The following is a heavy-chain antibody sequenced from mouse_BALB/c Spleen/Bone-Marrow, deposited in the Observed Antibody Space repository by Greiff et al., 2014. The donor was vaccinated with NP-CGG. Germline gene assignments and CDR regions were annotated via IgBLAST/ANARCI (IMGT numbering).Heavy chain of an antibody. Sequence: VQLQQSAAELARPGASVKMSCKASGYTLTSYTMHWVKQRPGQGLEWIGYINPSSGYTEYIQKFKDKTTLTADKSSSSAYMQLSSLTSEDSAVYYCARSYGNYLYFDYWGQGTALTVSS. CDR1: GYTLTSYT. D-gene: IGHD2-10*02. V-gene: IGHV1-4*02. J-gene: IGHJ2*01. CDR3: ARSYGNYLYFDY. CDR2: INPSSGYT.